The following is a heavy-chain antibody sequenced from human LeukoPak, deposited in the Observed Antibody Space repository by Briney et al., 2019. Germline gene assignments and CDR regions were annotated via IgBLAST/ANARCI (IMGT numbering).Heavy chain of an antibody. CDR2: LKQDGSEI. Sequence: GGSLRLSCAASGFTFSDYSMTWIRQAPGKGLEWVGNLKQDGSEIYYLDSVKGRFTISRDNTKNSLYLQMNSLRAEDTAFYYCARHDFWSGFKGGDYWGQGTLVTVSS. D-gene: IGHD3-3*01. J-gene: IGHJ4*02. CDR3: ARHDFWSGFKGGDY. V-gene: IGHV3-7*03. CDR1: GFTFSDYS.